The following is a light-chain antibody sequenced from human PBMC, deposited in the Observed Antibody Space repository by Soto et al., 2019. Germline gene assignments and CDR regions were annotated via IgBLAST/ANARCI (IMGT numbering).Light chain of an antibody. J-gene: IGKJ1*01. CDR2: QVS. Sequence: DVVLTQSPLSLPVTLGQPASMSCRSSQSLEYSDGNTFLNWFHQRPGQSPRRLIYQVSNRDSGVPDRFTGSGSGTDFTLRISSVEAEDVGLYFCMQGTHWPWTFGQGTKVEI. CDR3: MQGTHWPWT. V-gene: IGKV2-30*01. CDR1: QSLEYSDGNTF.